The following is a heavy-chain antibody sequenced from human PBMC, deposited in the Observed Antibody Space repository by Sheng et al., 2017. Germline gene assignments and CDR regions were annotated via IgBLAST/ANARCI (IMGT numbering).Heavy chain of an antibody. CDR3: ARERHDYGGNSRAFDL. Sequence: QVKLVESGGGLVKPGGSVRLSCAGSGFTFSDYYMTWIRQAPGKGLEWVSSIGTSGTYTNYADSVKGRFTISRDNAKKSMFLQMDSLRAEDTAVYYCARERHDYGGNSRAFDLWGQGDSGHRLL. V-gene: IGHV3-11*05. CDR2: IGTSGTYT. CDR1: GFTFSDYY. D-gene: IGHD2-21*02. J-gene: IGHJ3*01.